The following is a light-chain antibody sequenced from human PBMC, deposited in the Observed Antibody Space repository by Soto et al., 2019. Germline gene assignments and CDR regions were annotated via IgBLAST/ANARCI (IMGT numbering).Light chain of an antibody. V-gene: IGKV1-33*01. Sequence: DIQMTQSPSSLSASVGDRVTITCQASQDISNYLNWYQQKPGKAPKLLIYDASNLETGVPSRFSGSGSGTDFTVTISRVQPEDIATYYCQQYDNLPLTFGGGTKVEIK. CDR1: QDISNY. J-gene: IGKJ4*01. CDR3: QQYDNLPLT. CDR2: DAS.